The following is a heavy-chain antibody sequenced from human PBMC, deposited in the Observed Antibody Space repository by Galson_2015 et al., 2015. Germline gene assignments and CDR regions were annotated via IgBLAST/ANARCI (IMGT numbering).Heavy chain of an antibody. CDR2: ISSSSSTI. J-gene: IGHJ4*02. CDR3: ARDPRGYSSGWYDY. Sequence: SLRLSCAASGFTFSSYSMNWVRQAPGKGLEWVSYISSSSSTIYYADSVKGRFTISRDNAKNSLYLQMNSLRDEDTAVYYCARDPRGYSSGWYDYWGQGTLVTVSS. V-gene: IGHV3-48*02. D-gene: IGHD6-19*01. CDR1: GFTFSSYS.